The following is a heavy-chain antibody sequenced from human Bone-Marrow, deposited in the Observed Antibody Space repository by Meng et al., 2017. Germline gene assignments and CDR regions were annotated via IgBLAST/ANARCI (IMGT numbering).Heavy chain of an antibody. CDR2: IIPIFGTA. V-gene: IGHV1-69*05. J-gene: IGHJ6*02. Sequence: SVNVSCKASGGTFSSYAISWVRQAPGQGREWMGGIIPIFGTANYAQKFQGRVTITTDESTSPAYMELSSLRSEDTAVYYCARGIVVVPAGYGMDVWGQGTTVTVSS. CDR1: GGTFSSYA. CDR3: ARGIVVVPAGYGMDV. D-gene: IGHD2-2*01.